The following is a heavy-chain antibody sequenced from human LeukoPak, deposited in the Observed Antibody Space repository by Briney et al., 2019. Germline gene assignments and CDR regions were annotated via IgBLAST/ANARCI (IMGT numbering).Heavy chain of an antibody. Sequence: PGGSLRLSCAASGFTLSSYWMHWVRQAPGKGLVWVSRINSDGSSTNYADSVKGRFTISRDNAENTLYLQMNSLRAEDTAVYYCARVGTLGDIWGQGTMVTVSS. J-gene: IGHJ3*02. CDR1: GFTLSSYW. CDR3: ARVGTLGDI. D-gene: IGHD4-23*01. CDR2: INSDGSST. V-gene: IGHV3-74*01.